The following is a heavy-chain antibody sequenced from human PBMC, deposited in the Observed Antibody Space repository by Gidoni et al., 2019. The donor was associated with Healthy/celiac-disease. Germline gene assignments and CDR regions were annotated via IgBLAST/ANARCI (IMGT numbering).Heavy chain of an antibody. Sequence: QVQLVQSGAEVKKPGSSVKVSCKASGGTFSSYAISWVRQAPGQGLEWMGGIIPIFGTANYAQKFQGRVTITADESTSTAYMELSSLRSEDTAVYYCARSEGDRGGEGYYDSSWDYWGQGTLVTVSS. CDR2: IIPIFGTA. CDR3: ARSEGDRGGEGYYDSSWDY. CDR1: GGTFSSYA. V-gene: IGHV1-69*01. D-gene: IGHD3-22*01. J-gene: IGHJ4*02.